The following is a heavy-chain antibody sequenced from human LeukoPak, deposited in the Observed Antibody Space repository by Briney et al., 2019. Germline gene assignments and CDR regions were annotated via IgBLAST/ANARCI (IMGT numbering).Heavy chain of an antibody. V-gene: IGHV3-48*01. CDR3: ARVSTVTPRY. J-gene: IGHJ4*02. D-gene: IGHD4-17*01. Sequence: GGSLRLSCAASGFTLSSYNMNWVRQAPGKGLEWISFISSDANAIYYADSVKGRSTISRDTAKNSLYLQMNSLRVEDTAVYYCARVSTVTPRYWGQGTLVTVSS. CDR2: ISSDANAI. CDR1: GFTLSSYN.